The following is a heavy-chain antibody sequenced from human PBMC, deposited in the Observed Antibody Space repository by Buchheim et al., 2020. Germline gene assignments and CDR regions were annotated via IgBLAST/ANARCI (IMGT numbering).Heavy chain of an antibody. J-gene: IGHJ4*02. CDR2: INGDGSQL. V-gene: IGHV3-7*01. CDR3: ADLDVY. Sequence: EVQLVASGGGLVQPGESLRLSCAASGFTFTASWMAWVRQAPGRGLEWVATINGDGSQLYYEDSVKGRFTISRDNGKESLYLQMNSLRVDDTAVYHCADLDVYWGQGTL. CDR1: GFTFTASW.